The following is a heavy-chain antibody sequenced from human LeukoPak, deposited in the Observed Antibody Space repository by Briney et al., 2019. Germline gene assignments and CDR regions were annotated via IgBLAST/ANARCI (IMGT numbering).Heavy chain of an antibody. V-gene: IGHV3-7*01. CDR1: GFTFSNYW. Sequence: GGSLRLSCAVSGFTFSNYWMSWVRQAPAKGLEWVAYINQDGSERYYVGSMEGRFTISRDNAEKSLFLQMNNLRVEDTALYYCARYGSYLDATDFWGQGTLVTVAS. CDR3: ARYGSYLDATDF. J-gene: IGHJ3*01. CDR2: INQDGSER. D-gene: IGHD1-26*01.